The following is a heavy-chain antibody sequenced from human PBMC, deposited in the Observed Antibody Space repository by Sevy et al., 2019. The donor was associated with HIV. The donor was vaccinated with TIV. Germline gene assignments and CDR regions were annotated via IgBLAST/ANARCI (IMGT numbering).Heavy chain of an antibody. D-gene: IGHD2-15*01. J-gene: IGHJ3*02. CDR2: IKQDGSEK. CDR3: ARDRWGYCSGGSCYSGAFDI. V-gene: IGHV3-7*01. Sequence: GGSLRLSCAASGFTFSSYWMSWVRQAPGKGLEWVANIKQDGSEKYYVDSVKGRFTMSRDNAKNSLYLQMNSLRAEDTAVYYCARDRWGYCSGGSCYSGAFDIWGQGTMVTVSS. CDR1: GFTFSSYW.